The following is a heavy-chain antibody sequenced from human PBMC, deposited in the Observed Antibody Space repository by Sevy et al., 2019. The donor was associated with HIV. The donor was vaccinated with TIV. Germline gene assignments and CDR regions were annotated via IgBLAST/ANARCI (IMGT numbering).Heavy chain of an antibody. CDR3: TTEDYDFWSGYSPFDY. Sequence: GGSLRLSCAASGFTFSNAWMNWDRQAPGKGLEWVGRIKSKTDGGTTDYAAPVKGRFTISRDDSKNTLYLQMNSLKTEDTAVYYCTTEDYDFWSGYSPFDYWGQGTLVTVSS. CDR2: IKSKTDGGTT. CDR1: GFTFSNAW. V-gene: IGHV3-15*07. J-gene: IGHJ4*02. D-gene: IGHD3-3*01.